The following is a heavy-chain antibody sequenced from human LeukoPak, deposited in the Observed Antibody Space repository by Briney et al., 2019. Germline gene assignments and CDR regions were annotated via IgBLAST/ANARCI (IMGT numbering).Heavy chain of an antibody. J-gene: IGHJ4*02. CDR1: GFTFSSYG. D-gene: IGHD1-26*01. CDR2: IWYDGSNK. V-gene: IGHV3-33*01. Sequence: GGSLRLSCAASGFTFSSYGMHWVRQAPGKGLEWVAVIWYDGSNKYYADSVKGRFTISRDNSKNTLYPQMNSLRAEDTAVYYCARSRSGSYLGDAPDYWGQGTLVTVSS. CDR3: ARSRSGSYLGDAPDY.